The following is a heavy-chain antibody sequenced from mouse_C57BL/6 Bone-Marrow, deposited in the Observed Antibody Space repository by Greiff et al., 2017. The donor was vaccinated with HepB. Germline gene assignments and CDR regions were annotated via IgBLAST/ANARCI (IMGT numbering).Heavy chain of an antibody. V-gene: IGHV14-2*01. CDR1: GFNIKDYY. J-gene: IGHJ3*01. CDR3: ANYYGNYGLRAY. CDR2: IDPEDGET. D-gene: IGHD2-1*01. Sequence: VQLQQSGAELVKPGASVKLSCTASGFNIKDYYMHWVKQRTEQGLEWIGRIDPEDGETKYAPKLQGKATITADTSSNTAYLQLSSLTSEDTAVYYCANYYGNYGLRAYWGQGTLVTVSA.